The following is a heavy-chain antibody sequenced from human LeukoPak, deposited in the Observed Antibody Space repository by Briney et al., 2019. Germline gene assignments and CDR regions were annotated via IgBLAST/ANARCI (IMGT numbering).Heavy chain of an antibody. V-gene: IGHV4-30-2*01. CDR2: IYHSGST. D-gene: IGHD1-1*01. J-gene: IGHJ3*02. CDR3: ARDRSRLEPSGAFDI. Sequence: PSQTLSLTCTVSGGSISSGGYYWSWIRQPPGKGLEWIGYIYHSGSTYYNPSLKSRVTISVDRSKNQFSLKLSSVTAADTAVYYCARDRSRLEPSGAFDIWGQGTMVTVSS. CDR1: GGSISSGGYY.